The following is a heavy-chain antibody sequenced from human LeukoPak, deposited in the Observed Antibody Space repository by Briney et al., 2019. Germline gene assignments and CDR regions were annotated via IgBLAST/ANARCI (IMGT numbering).Heavy chain of an antibody. CDR3: SRDGRAAAGNYDY. Sequence: GASVNVSCKASGHTFTIYAISWVRHAPGQGIEWMGWISAYNGNTNYAQKRQGRVTMTTDTSTSTAYMELRSRRSDDTDVYYCSRDGRAAAGNYDYWDQGPLVTVSS. J-gene: IGHJ4*02. CDR1: GHTFTIYA. CDR2: ISAYNGNT. D-gene: IGHD6-13*01. V-gene: IGHV1-18*04.